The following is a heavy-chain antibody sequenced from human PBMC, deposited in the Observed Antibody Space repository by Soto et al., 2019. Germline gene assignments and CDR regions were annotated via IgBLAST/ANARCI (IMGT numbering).Heavy chain of an antibody. D-gene: IGHD3-22*01. CDR3: ASGEYYYDSSGGYYFDY. CDR2: IYYSGST. J-gene: IGHJ4*02. V-gene: IGHV4-39*01. Sequence: QLQLQESGPGLVKPSETLSLTCTVSGGSISSSSYYWGWIRQPPGKGLEWIGSIYYSGSTYYNPSPKRRSTHTVNTSKEQFPLKLSSVTAADTAVYYCASGEYYYDSSGGYYFDYWGQGTLVTVSS. CDR1: GGSISSSSYY.